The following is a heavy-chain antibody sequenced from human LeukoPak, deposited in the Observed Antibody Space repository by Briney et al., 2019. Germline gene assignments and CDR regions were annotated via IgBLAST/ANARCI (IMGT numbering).Heavy chain of an antibody. D-gene: IGHD1-26*01. CDR1: GDSISSNTYY. CDR2: IYYSGST. Sequence: SETLSLTCTVSGDSISSNTYYWGWIRQPPGKGLEWIGSIYYSGSTYYNPSLKSRVTISVDTSKNQFSLKLSSVTAADTAVYYCARGGGGAKAFYFDYWGQGSLVTVSS. CDR3: ARGGGGAKAFYFDY. V-gene: IGHV4-39*01. J-gene: IGHJ4*02.